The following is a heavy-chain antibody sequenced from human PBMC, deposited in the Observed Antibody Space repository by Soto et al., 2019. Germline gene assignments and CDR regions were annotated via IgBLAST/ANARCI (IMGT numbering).Heavy chain of an antibody. CDR1: GFTFNNYA. Sequence: EVQLVESGGALVQPGRSLRLSCSASGFTFNNYAMHWVRQAPGKGLEWVSGISWEGGSIGYADSVKGRFTISRDNAKNPLYLEMNSLRSEDTALYYCAKDHDEDFGYDLDYFNYWGQGTLVTVSS. CDR2: ISWEGGSI. CDR3: AKDHDEDFGYDLDYFNY. D-gene: IGHD5-12*01. V-gene: IGHV3-9*01. J-gene: IGHJ4*02.